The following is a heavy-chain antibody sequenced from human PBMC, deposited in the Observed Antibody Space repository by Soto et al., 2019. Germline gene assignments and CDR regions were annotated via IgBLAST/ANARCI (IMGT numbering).Heavy chain of an antibody. J-gene: IGHJ4*02. CDR3: AKDQEGDIVLMVSTFDY. D-gene: IGHD2-8*01. Sequence: GGSLRLSCAASGFTFSSYGMHWVRQAPGKGLEWVAVISYDGSNKYYADSVKGRFTISRDNSKNTLYLQMNSLRAEDTAVYYCAKDQEGDIVLMVSTFDYWGQGTLVTVPQ. V-gene: IGHV3-30*18. CDR1: GFTFSSYG. CDR2: ISYDGSNK.